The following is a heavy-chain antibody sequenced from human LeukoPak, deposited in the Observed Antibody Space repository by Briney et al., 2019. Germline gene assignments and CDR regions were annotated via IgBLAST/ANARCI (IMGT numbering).Heavy chain of an antibody. V-gene: IGHV3-33*01. J-gene: IGHJ4*02. CDR1: GFTFSSYG. D-gene: IGHD3-9*01. CDR2: IWYDGSNK. Sequence: GRSLRLSCAASGFTFSSYGMHWVRQAPGKGLEWVAVIWYDGSNKYYADSVKGRFTISRDNSKNTLYLQMNSLRAEDTAVYYCARGGYDILTGYPLDYWGQGTLVTVSS. CDR3: ARGGYDILTGYPLDY.